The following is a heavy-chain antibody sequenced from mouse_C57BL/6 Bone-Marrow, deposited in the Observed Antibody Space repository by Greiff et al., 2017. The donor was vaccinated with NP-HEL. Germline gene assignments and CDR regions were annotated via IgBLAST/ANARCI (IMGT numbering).Heavy chain of an antibody. CDR3: ARQRGLGRYAMDY. D-gene: IGHD4-1*01. CDR1: GFSLTSYG. CDR2: IWSDGST. Sequence: VQLQQSGPGLVAPSQSLSITCTVSGFSLTSYGVHWVRQPPGKGLEWLVVIWSDGSTTYNSALKSRLSISKDNSKSQVFLKMNSLQTDDTAMYYCARQRGLGRYAMDYWGQGTSVTVSS. J-gene: IGHJ4*01. V-gene: IGHV2-6-1*01.